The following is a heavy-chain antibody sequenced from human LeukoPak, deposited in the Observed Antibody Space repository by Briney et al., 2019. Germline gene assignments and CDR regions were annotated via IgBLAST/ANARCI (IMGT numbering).Heavy chain of an antibody. Sequence: GGSLRLSCAASGFTFSSYSMNWVRQAPGKGLEWVSSISSTSTFIYYADSVKGRFTISRDNAKNSLYLQMNSLRAGDTAVYYCARTIEMATISYFDYWGQGTLVTVSS. CDR3: ARTIEMATISYFDY. V-gene: IGHV3-21*01. CDR2: ISSTSTFI. J-gene: IGHJ4*02. D-gene: IGHD5-24*01. CDR1: GFTFSSYS.